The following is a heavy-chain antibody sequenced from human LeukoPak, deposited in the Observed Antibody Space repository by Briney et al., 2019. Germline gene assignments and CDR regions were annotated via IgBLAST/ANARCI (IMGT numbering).Heavy chain of an antibody. J-gene: IGHJ6*02. D-gene: IGHD3-10*01. CDR1: GGSISSYY. V-gene: IGHV4-59*01. Sequence: SETLSLTCTVSGGSISSYYWSWIRQPPGKGLEWIGYIYYSGSTNYNPSLKSRVTISVDTSKNQFSLKLSSVTAADTAVYYCARVRPELGYYCYGMDVWGQGTTVTVSS. CDR2: IYYSGST. CDR3: ARVRPELGYYCYGMDV.